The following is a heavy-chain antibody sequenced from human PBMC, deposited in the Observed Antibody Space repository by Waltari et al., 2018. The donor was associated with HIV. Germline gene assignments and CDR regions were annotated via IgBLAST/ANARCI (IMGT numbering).Heavy chain of an antibody. J-gene: IGHJ4*02. V-gene: IGHV3-48*02. D-gene: IGHD2-2*01. Sequence: EVQLAESGGDLVQPGGSLRLSCTASGFTFNTFSMDWVRLAPGKGLEWISYISSGSGTIYYADSVKGRFTISRDNAKKSLYLQMNSLRDEDTAVYFCARHSTTSTHFFDYWGQGTLVTVSS. CDR3: ARHSTTSTHFFDY. CDR1: GFTFNTFS. CDR2: ISSGSGTI.